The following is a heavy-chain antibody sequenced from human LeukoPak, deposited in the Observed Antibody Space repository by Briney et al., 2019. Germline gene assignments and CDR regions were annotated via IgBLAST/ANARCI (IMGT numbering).Heavy chain of an antibody. CDR1: GYTFTSYY. CDR2: INPSGGST. Sequence: GASVKVSCKASGYTFTSYYMHWVRQAPGQWLEWMGIINPSGGSTSYAQKFQGRVTMTRDTSTSTVYMELSSLRSEDTAVYYCARDSNPRYFDYWGQGTLVTVSS. J-gene: IGHJ4*02. CDR3: ARDSNPRYFDY. V-gene: IGHV1-46*01.